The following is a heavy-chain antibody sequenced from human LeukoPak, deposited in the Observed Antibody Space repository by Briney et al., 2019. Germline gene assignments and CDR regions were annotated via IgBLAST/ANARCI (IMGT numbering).Heavy chain of an antibody. J-gene: IGHJ4*02. CDR2: MNPNSGNT. CDR3: ARSFISGSYPRPLDY. D-gene: IGHD1-26*01. V-gene: IGHV1-18*01. CDR1: GYTFTSYD. Sequence: ASVKVSCKASGYTFTSYDINWVRQATGQGLEWMGWMNPNSGNTNYAQKLQGRVTMTTDTSTSTAYMELRSLRSDDTAVYYCARSFISGSYPRPLDYWGQGTLVTVSS.